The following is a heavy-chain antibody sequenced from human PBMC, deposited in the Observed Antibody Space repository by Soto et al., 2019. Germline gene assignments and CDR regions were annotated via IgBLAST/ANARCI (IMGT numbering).Heavy chain of an antibody. CDR3: ARDLISGVSYYYYYGMDV. CDR2: IIPIFGTA. Sequence: GASVKVSCKASGGTFSSYAISWVRQAPGQGLEWMGGIIPIFGTANYAQKFQGRVTITADESTSTAYMELSSLRTEDTAVYYCARDLISGVSYYYYYGMDVWGQGTTVTVSS. D-gene: IGHD3-16*01. V-gene: IGHV1-69*13. CDR1: GGTFSSYA. J-gene: IGHJ6*02.